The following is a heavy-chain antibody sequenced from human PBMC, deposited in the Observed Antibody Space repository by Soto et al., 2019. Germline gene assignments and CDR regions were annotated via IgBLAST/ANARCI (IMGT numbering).Heavy chain of an antibody. Sequence: EVQLLQSGGVLVQPGGSLRLSCAASGFTFNHYAMNWVRQAPGKGLEWVSTISDSGATYYADSVKGRFTISRDNSKNTMYLQLNSLSVEDTAVYFCAKGVAGPHFTRTSCLFYFDYWGQGTLVTVSS. CDR1: GFTFNHYA. J-gene: IGHJ4*02. V-gene: IGHV3-23*01. CDR3: AKGVAGPHFTRTSCLFYFDY. D-gene: IGHD2-2*01. CDR2: ISDSGAT.